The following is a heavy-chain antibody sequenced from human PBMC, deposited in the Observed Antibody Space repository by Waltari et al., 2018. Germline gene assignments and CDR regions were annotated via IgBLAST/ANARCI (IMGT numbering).Heavy chain of an antibody. CDR2: INPNSVGT. Sequence: QVQLVQSGAEVKKPGASVKVSCKASGYTFTGYYMHWVRQAPGQGLEWMGRINPNSVGTNYAQKFQGRVTMTRDTSISTAYMELSRLRSDDTAVDYCARDGQLWAPCYFDYGGQGTLVTVSS. J-gene: IGHJ4*02. CDR3: ARDGQLWAPCYFDY. D-gene: IGHD5-18*01. CDR1: GYTFTGYY. V-gene: IGHV1-2*06.